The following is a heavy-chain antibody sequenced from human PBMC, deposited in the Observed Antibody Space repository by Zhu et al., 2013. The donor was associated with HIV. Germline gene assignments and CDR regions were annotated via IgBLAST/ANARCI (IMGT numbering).Heavy chain of an antibody. D-gene: IGHD3-22*01. Sequence: QVQLVQSGAEVRKPGASVKVSCKASGYTFTSYYLHWVRQAPGQGLEWMGWINPNTGGTNYAQKFQGRVTMTRDTSISTAYMELSRLRSDDTAVYYCASGTMIVVVSLDYWGQGTLVTVSS. J-gene: IGHJ4*02. CDR3: ASGTMIVVVSLDY. CDR1: GYTFTSYY. CDR2: INPNTGGT. V-gene: IGHV1-2*02.